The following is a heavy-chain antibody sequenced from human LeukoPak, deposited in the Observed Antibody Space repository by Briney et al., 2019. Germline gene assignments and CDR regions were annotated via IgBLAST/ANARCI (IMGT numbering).Heavy chain of an antibody. V-gene: IGHV4-39*07. J-gene: IGHJ6*03. Sequence: SETLSLTCTVSGASISTSTYYWGWIRQPPGKGLEWIGNIFYGGNTYYNPSLKSRVTISVDTSKNQFSLKLSSVTAADTAVYYCARTANYYYNYMDVWGKGTTVTVSS. CDR1: GASISTSTYY. CDR2: IFYGGNT. CDR3: ARTANYYYNYMDV.